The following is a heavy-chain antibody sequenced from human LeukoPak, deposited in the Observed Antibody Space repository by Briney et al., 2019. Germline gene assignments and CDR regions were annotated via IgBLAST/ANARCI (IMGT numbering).Heavy chain of an antibody. J-gene: IGHJ4*02. CDR2: IKQDGSVK. D-gene: IGHD3-16*01. Sequence: GGSLRLSCAASGFTFSSYWMSWVRQTPGKGLEWVANIKQDGSVKNSVDSMKGRFTISRDNTKNSLYLEMNSLKAEDTAVYYCVRGGGHFDLWGRETLVTVSS. CDR3: VRGGGHFDL. CDR1: GFTFSSYW. V-gene: IGHV3-7*03.